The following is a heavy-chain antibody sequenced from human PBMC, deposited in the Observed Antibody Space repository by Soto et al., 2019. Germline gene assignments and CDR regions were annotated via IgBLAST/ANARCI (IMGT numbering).Heavy chain of an antibody. CDR3: ARVGYCSSTSCYGEDYYYYMDV. D-gene: IGHD2-2*01. CDR2: ISAYNGNT. V-gene: IGHV1-18*01. J-gene: IGHJ6*03. Sequence: QVQLVQSGAEVKKPGASVKVSCKASGYTFTSYGISWVRQAPGKGLEWMGWISAYNGNTNYAQKLQGRVTMTTDTSTRTAYLELRSLRSDDTAVYYCARVGYCSSTSCYGEDYYYYMDVWGKGTTVTVSS. CDR1: GYTFTSYG.